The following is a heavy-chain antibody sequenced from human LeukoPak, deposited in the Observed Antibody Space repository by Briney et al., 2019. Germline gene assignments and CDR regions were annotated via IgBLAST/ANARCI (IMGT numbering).Heavy chain of an antibody. D-gene: IGHD5-12*01. CDR3: ARDGFSNGYDLGY. Sequence: GGSLRLSCTASGFTVSSNYMSWVRQAPGKGLEWVSVIYSGGTTYYADSVKGRFTISRDNSNNKVYLQMNSLRGEDTAVYYCARDGFSNGYDLGYWGQGTLVTVSS. CDR2: IYSGGTT. J-gene: IGHJ4*02. V-gene: IGHV3-66*02. CDR1: GFTVSSNY.